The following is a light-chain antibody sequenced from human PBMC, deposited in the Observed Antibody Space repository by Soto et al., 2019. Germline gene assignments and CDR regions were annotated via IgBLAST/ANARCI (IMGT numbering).Light chain of an antibody. CDR3: QQYGDSPWT. CDR2: GAS. Sequence: EIVLTQSPGTLSLSPGERATLSCRASQSVSSSYLAWYQQKPGQAPRLLIYGASSRATGIPDRFSGSGSGTDYTLTISRLEPEDCALYYCQQYGDSPWTFGQGTKVEIK. J-gene: IGKJ1*01. V-gene: IGKV3-20*01. CDR1: QSVSSSY.